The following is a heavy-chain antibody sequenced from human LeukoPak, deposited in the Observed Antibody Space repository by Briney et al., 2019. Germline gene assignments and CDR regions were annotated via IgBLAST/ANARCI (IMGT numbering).Heavy chain of an antibody. Sequence: ASVKVSCKXSGYTFTSYDINWVRQATGQGLERMGWMNPNSGNTGYSQKFQGRVTITRNTSISTAYMELSSLRSEDTAVYYCATIGYSTPSGIWGQGTMVTVSS. D-gene: IGHD6-13*01. CDR2: MNPNSGNT. CDR1: GYTFTSYD. J-gene: IGHJ3*02. V-gene: IGHV1-8*03. CDR3: ATIGYSTPSGI.